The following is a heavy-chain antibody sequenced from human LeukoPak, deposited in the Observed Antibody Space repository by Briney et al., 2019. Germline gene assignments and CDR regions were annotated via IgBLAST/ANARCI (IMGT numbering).Heavy chain of an antibody. V-gene: IGHV3-23*01. J-gene: IGHJ4*02. CDR1: GFTFSSYE. D-gene: IGHD2-2*01. Sequence: GGSLRLSCAASGFTFSSYEMNWVRQAPGKGLEWVSGIIGGAGGTYYADSVKGRFTISRDNAKNTLYLQMNSLRAEDTAVYYCAHGSMYQLDYWGQGTLVTVSS. CDR3: AHGSMYQLDY. CDR2: IIGGAGGT.